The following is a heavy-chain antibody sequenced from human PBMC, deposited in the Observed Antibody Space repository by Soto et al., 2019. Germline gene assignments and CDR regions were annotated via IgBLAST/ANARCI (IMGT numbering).Heavy chain of an antibody. Sequence: QVQLVESGGGVVQPGRSLRLSCAASGFTFSSYGMHWVRQAPGKGLEWVAVIWYAGSNKFYADSVKGRFTISRDNSKNTLYLQMNSLRAEDTAVYYCARSHSSGWYFDYWGQGTLVTVSS. CDR1: GFTFSSYG. CDR3: ARSHSSGWYFDY. V-gene: IGHV3-33*01. D-gene: IGHD6-19*01. J-gene: IGHJ4*02. CDR2: IWYAGSNK.